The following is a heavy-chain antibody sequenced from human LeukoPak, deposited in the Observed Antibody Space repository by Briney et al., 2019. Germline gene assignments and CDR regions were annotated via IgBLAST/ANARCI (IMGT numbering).Heavy chain of an antibody. V-gene: IGHV4-34*01. J-gene: IGHJ4*02. CDR3: ARAGSSPPNPLDY. CDR2: INHSGST. Sequence: PSETLSLTCAVYGGSFSGYYWSWIRQPPGKGLEWIGEINHSGSTNYNPSLKSRVTISVDTSKNQFSLKLSSVTAADTAVYYCARAGSSPPNPLDYWGQGTLVTVSS. D-gene: IGHD6-6*01. CDR1: GGSFSGYY.